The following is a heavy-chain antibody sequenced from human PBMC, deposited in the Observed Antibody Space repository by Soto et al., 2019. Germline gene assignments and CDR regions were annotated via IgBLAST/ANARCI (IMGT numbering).Heavy chain of an antibody. D-gene: IGHD2-15*01. CDR2: IIPIFGIA. CDR1: GGTFSSYT. J-gene: IGHJ4*02. CDR3: AGGEDIVVVVAATLDY. Sequence: QVQLVQSGAEVKKPGSSVKVSCKASGGTFSSYTISWVRQAPGQGLEWMGRIIPIFGIANYAQKFQGRVTITADKSTSTAYMELSSLRSEDTAVYYCAGGEDIVVVVAATLDYWGQGTLVTVSS. V-gene: IGHV1-69*02.